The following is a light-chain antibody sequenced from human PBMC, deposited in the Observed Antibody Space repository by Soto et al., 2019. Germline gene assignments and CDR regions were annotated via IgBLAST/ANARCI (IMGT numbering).Light chain of an antibody. V-gene: IGLV1-40*01. J-gene: IGLJ2*01. Sequence: QSVLTQSPSVSGAPGQSVTISCTGTSSNIGAGYDVHWYKQLPGTAPKLLIYGNNIRPSGVPDRFSGSKSDSSASLAISDLQTEDEADYYCQSYDGGLGGKVVFGGGTKLTVL. CDR3: QSYDGGLGGKVV. CDR2: GNN. CDR1: SSNIGAGYD.